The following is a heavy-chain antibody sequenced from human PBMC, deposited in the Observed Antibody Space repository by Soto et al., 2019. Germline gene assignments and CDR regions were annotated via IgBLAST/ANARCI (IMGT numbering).Heavy chain of an antibody. CDR3: ARGKWRYSSSGYNCFDP. J-gene: IGHJ5*02. CDR1: GGTFSSYA. Sequence: QVQLVQSGAEVKKPGSSVKVSCKASGGTFSSYAISWVRQAPGQGLEWMGGIIPIFGTANYAQQFQGRVTITADESTSTADMELSSLRSEDTAVYYGARGKWRYSSSGYNCFDPWGQGTLVTVSS. D-gene: IGHD6-13*01. V-gene: IGHV1-69*01. CDR2: IIPIFGTA.